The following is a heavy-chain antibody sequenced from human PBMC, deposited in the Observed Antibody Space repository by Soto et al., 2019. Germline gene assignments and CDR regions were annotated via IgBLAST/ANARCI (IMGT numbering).Heavy chain of an antibody. J-gene: IGHJ4*02. CDR2: IYYSGST. CDR3: VRSQGNLGY. D-gene: IGHD7-27*01. CDR1: GGSISSYY. V-gene: IGHV4-59*01. Sequence: SETLSLTCTVSGGSISSYYWSWIRQPPGKGLEWIGYIYYSGSTNYNPSLKSRVTISVDTSKNQFSLKLSSVTAADTAVYYCVRSQGNLGYWGQGTLVTVSS.